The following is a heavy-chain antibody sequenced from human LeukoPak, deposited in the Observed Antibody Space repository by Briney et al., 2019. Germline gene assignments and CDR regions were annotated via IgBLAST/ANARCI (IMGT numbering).Heavy chain of an antibody. V-gene: IGHV4-59*01. D-gene: IGHD1-26*01. CDR3: ARSLGGSYHFDY. J-gene: IGHJ4*02. Sequence: PSETLSLTCTVSGVSISSYYWSWIRQTPGKGLEWIGYIYYSGSTNYNPSLKSRVTISVDTSKNQFSLKLSSVTAADTAVYCCARSLGGSYHFDYWGQGTLVTVSS. CDR2: IYYSGST. CDR1: GVSISSYY.